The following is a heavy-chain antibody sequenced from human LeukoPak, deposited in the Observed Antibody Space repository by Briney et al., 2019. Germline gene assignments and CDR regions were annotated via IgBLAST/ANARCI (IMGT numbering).Heavy chain of an antibody. J-gene: IGHJ4*02. V-gene: IGHV1-46*01. Sequence: ASVKVSCKASGYTFTNYYMPWVRQAPGQGLEWMGIINPSGGGTRYAQKFQGRVTMTRDTSTSTVYMELSSLRSEDTAVYYCARPRYTFDSYYFDYWGQGTLVTVSS. D-gene: IGHD5-18*01. CDR2: INPSGGGT. CDR1: GYTFTNYY. CDR3: ARPRYTFDSYYFDY.